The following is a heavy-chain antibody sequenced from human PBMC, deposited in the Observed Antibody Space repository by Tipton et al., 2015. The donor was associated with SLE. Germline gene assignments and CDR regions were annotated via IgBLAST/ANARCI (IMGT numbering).Heavy chain of an antibody. CDR3: ARGRGYDFIRYYYYMDV. CDR1: GGSIRSHH. V-gene: IGHV4-59*11. CDR2: VFHSGST. Sequence: TLSLTCTVSGGSIRSHHWSWMRQPPGKGLEWIGYVFHSGSTTYSSSFKSRVTISVDTSKTQFSLKLSSVTAADTAVYYCARGRGYDFIRYYYYMDVWGKGTTVTVSS. D-gene: IGHD3-3*01. J-gene: IGHJ6*03.